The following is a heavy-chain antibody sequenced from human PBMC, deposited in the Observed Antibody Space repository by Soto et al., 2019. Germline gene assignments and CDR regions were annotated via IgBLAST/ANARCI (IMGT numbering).Heavy chain of an antibody. CDR1: CPYISVHSTY. CDR2: SYYSGTT. Sequence: SETLSLNRNFPCPYISVHSTYCTFDRQPPGKGLEWIGCSYYSGTTYFNPSLKSRATISVDTSKNQFSLRLTSVTAADTAIYYCTRRYNWNDNYFDPWGPGALVTVS. CDR3: TRRYNWNDNYFDP. V-gene: IGHV4-39*01. D-gene: IGHD1-20*01. J-gene: IGHJ5*02.